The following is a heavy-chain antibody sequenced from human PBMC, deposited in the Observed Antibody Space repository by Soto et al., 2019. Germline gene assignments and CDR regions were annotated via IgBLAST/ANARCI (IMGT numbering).Heavy chain of an antibody. J-gene: IGHJ6*02. CDR2: IIPISGTA. CDR3: ARSQGSSTSLEIYYYYYYGMDV. CDR1: GCTFSSYA. Sequence: QVQLVQSGAEVQKPGSSVKVSCKASGCTFSSYAISWVRQSPGQGLEWMGGIIPISGTANYAQKLQGRVTITADDYTSTAYMKLRSLRSEDTAVYYCARSQGSSTSLEIYYYYYYGMDVWGQGTTVSVSS. V-gene: IGHV1-69*01. D-gene: IGHD2-2*01.